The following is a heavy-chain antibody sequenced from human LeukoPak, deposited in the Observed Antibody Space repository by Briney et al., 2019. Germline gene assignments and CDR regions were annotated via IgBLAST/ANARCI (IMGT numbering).Heavy chain of an antibody. CDR2: ISYDGSNK. V-gene: IGHV3-30*18. CDR3: AKAHVPQTLYGMDV. J-gene: IGHJ6*02. CDR1: GFTFSSYG. Sequence: GRSLRLSCAASGFTFSSYGMHWVRQAPGKGLEWVAVISYDGSNKYYADSVKGRFTISRDNSKNTLYLQMNSLRAEDTAVYYCAKAHVPQTLYGMDVWGQGTTVTVSS.